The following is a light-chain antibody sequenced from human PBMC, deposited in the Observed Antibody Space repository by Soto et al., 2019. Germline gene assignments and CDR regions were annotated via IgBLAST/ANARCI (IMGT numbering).Light chain of an antibody. CDR1: SSDVGGYNY. J-gene: IGLJ2*01. Sequence: QSVLTQPASVSGSPGQSITISCPGTSSDVGGYNYVSWYQQHPGKGPKLMIYDVSNRPSGVSNRFSGSKSSNTASLTISWLQAEDEADYYCMSYTSSNSRVFGGGTKLTVL. CDR3: MSYTSSNSRV. V-gene: IGLV2-14*01. CDR2: DVS.